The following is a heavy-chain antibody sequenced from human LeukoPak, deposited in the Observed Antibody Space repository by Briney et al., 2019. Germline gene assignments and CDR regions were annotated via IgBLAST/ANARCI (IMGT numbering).Heavy chain of an antibody. Sequence: PGGSLRLSCAASGFTFSSYAMNWVRQAPGKGLEWVSSISSSSSYIYYADSVKGRFTISRDNAKNSLYLQMNSLRAEDTAVYYCARDPPGSYRDIDYWGQGTLVTVSS. V-gene: IGHV3-21*01. CDR1: GFTFSSYA. J-gene: IGHJ4*02. CDR2: ISSSSSYI. CDR3: ARDPPGSYRDIDY. D-gene: IGHD5-24*01.